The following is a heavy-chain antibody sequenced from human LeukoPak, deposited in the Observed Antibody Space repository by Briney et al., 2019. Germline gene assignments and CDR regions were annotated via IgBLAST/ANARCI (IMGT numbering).Heavy chain of an antibody. J-gene: IGHJ4*02. D-gene: IGHD3-10*01. CDR1: GFTFSNTW. V-gene: IGHV3-15*01. CDR2: IKSKSDGGTV. CDR3: TKDHASGSYYFDY. Sequence: GGSLRLSCAASGFTFSNTWMSWVRQAPGKGLEWVGRIKSKSDGGTVDCAAPVKGRFTISRDDSENTLFLQMNSLKTEDTALYYCTKDHASGSYYFDYWGQGTLVTVSS.